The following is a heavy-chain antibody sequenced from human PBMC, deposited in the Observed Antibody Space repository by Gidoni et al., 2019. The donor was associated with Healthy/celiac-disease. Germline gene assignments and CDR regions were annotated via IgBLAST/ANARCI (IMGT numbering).Heavy chain of an antibody. J-gene: IGHJ6*04. CDR2: ISYDGSNK. D-gene: IGHD4-4*01. Sequence: QVQLVASGGGVVPPGGSLRLSCPASGFPFRSYGLHWVRQAPGKGLEWVAVISYDGSNKYYADSVKGRFTISRDNSKNTLYLQMNSLRAEDTAVYYCAKDRGTTVTPADYYGMDVWGKGTTVTVSS. CDR3: AKDRGTTVTPADYYGMDV. V-gene: IGHV3-30*18. CDR1: GFPFRSYG.